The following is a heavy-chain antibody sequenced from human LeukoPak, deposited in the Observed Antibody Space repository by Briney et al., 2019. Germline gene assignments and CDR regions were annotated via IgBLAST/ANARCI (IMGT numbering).Heavy chain of an antibody. Sequence: PSETLSLTCAVYGGSFSGYYWAWIRQSPGKGLEWIGQINHSGSTNYNPSLKSRVTISVDTSKKQFSLKVNSVTAADTAVYYCAREREESGAGYERPHFDYWGQGALVTVSS. CDR2: INHSGST. J-gene: IGHJ4*02. D-gene: IGHD6-19*01. CDR1: GGSFSGYY. CDR3: AREREESGAGYERPHFDY. V-gene: IGHV4-34*01.